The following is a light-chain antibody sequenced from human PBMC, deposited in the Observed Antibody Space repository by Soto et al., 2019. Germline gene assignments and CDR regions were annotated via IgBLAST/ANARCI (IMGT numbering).Light chain of an antibody. V-gene: IGKV3-11*01. J-gene: IGKJ4*01. CDR2: DAS. CDR1: QSVSSY. CDR3: QQRSNWPLT. Sequence: EIVLTQSPATLSLSPGERATLSCRASQSVSSYLAWYQQKPGQAPRLLIYDASNRATGIPARFSGSGSGTDFTLTISSLEPEDFAVSECQQRSNWPLTFGGGTKVEIK.